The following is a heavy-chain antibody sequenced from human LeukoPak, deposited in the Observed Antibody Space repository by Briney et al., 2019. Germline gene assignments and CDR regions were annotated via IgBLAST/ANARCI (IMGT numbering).Heavy chain of an antibody. D-gene: IGHD3-22*01. CDR1: GSSFTDYY. CDR2: ISPSGDST. J-gene: IGHJ6*02. CDR3: ARAYYYDSSGSKIMDV. V-gene: IGHV1-46*01. Sequence: ASVKVSCKASGSSFTDYYMHWVRQAPGQGLEWMGKISPSGDSTNYVQKFQGRVTKTRDTSTSTVYMELSSLRSEDTAVYYCARAYYYDSSGSKIMDVWGQGTTDTVSS.